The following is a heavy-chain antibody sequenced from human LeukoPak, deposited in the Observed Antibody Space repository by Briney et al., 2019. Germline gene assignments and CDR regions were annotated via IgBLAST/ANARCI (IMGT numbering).Heavy chain of an antibody. Sequence: PGGSLRLSCVASGFTFRDYYMSWIRRAPGKGLEWVSYISSSSSYIDYADSVKGRFTISRDNAKNSVYLQMNSLRAEDTAVYYCARDYAGYCSGATCHFDSWGQGTRVTVSS. CDR3: ARDYAGYCSGATCHFDS. CDR2: ISSSSSYI. CDR1: GFTFRDYY. D-gene: IGHD2-2*03. J-gene: IGHJ4*02. V-gene: IGHV3-11*06.